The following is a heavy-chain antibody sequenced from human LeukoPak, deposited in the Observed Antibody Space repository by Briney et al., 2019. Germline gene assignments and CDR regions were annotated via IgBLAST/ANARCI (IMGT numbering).Heavy chain of an antibody. V-gene: IGHV3-15*01. D-gene: IGHD3-22*01. CDR2: IKRKVDDETK. J-gene: IGHJ4*02. CDR3: TADTFESSRYSHDY. Sequence: GGSLRLSCVTSGFTFSDTWMSWVRQAPGKGLEWVGRIKRKVDDETKNYAAPVGGRFTISRDDSKNTVYLKMDSLRTEDTAVYYCTADTFESSRYSHDYWGQGTLVTVSS. CDR1: GFTFSDTW.